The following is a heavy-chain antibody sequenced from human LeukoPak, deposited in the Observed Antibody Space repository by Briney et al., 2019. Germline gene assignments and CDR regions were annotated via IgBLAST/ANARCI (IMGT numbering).Heavy chain of an antibody. Sequence: GASVKVSCKASGYTFTGYYMHWVRQAPGQGLEWMGRINPNSGGTNYAQKFQGRVTMTRDTSISTAYMELSRLRSDDTAVYYCARSLQVRGVIIGSHFDYWGQGTPVTVSS. D-gene: IGHD3-10*01. CDR1: GYTFTGYY. J-gene: IGHJ4*02. CDR3: ARSLQVRGVIIGSHFDY. CDR2: INPNSGGT. V-gene: IGHV1-2*06.